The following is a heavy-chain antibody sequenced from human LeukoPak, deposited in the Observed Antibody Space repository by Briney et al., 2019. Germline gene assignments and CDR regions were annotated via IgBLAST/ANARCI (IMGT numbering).Heavy chain of an antibody. CDR3: ARYYYDFWSGRAPYGY. J-gene: IGHJ4*02. Sequence: RSSETLSLTCAVYGGPFSGYYWSWIRQPPGKGLEWIGEINHSGSTNYNPSLKSRVTISVDTSKNQFSLKLSSVTAADTAVYYCARYYYDFWSGRAPYGYWGQGTLVTVSS. D-gene: IGHD3-3*01. CDR2: INHSGST. CDR1: GGPFSGYY. V-gene: IGHV4-34*01.